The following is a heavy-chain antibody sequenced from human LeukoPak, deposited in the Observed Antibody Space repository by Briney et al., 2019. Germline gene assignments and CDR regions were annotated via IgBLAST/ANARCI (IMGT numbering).Heavy chain of an antibody. CDR1: GYTFTSYG. V-gene: IGHV1-69*04. CDR2: IIPILGIA. CDR3: ARGTYYSGSGSYPHFDY. Sequence: GASVKVSCKASGYTFTSYGISWVRQAPGQGLEWMGRIIPILGIANYAQKFQGRVTITADKSTSTAYMELSSLRSEDTAVYYCARGTYYSGSGSYPHFDYWGQGTLVTASS. J-gene: IGHJ4*02. D-gene: IGHD3-10*01.